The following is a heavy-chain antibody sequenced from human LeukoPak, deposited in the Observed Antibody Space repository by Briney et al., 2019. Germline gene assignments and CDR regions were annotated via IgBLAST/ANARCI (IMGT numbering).Heavy chain of an antibody. CDR2: MNPNSGNT. J-gene: IGHJ4*02. D-gene: IGHD6-19*01. Sequence: ASVKVSCKASGYTFTSYDINWVRQATGQGLEWMGWMNPNSGNTGYAQKFQGRVTITRNTSISTAYMELSSLRSEDTAVYYCARVLGKQWLVPAYWGQGTLVTVSS. CDR1: GYTFTSYD. CDR3: ARVLGKQWLVPAY. V-gene: IGHV1-8*03.